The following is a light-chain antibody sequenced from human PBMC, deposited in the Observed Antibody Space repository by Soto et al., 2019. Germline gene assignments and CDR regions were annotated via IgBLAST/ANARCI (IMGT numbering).Light chain of an antibody. CDR3: QQYGSSPTWT. V-gene: IGKV3-20*01. J-gene: IGKJ1*01. Sequence: EIVLTQSPGTLSLSPGERATLSCRASQSVSSSYLAWYQQKPGQAPRLLIYGASSRATGIPDRFSGSGSGTDFTLTISRLEPADVVVYYCQQYGSSPTWTFGQGTKVEIK. CDR1: QSVSSSY. CDR2: GAS.